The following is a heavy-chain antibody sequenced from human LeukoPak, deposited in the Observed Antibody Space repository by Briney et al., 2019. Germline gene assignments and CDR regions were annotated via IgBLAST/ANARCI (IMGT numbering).Heavy chain of an antibody. D-gene: IGHD6-19*01. CDR2: ISSSDSTI. CDR1: GFTFSDYY. Sequence: GGSLRLSCAGSGFTFSDYYMSWIRQAPGKGLEWVSYISSSDSTIYYTDSVKGRFTISRDNAKNSLYLQMSSLRAEDAAVYYCARDQGAGSDYWGQGALVTVSS. J-gene: IGHJ4*02. V-gene: IGHV3-11*04. CDR3: ARDQGAGSDY.